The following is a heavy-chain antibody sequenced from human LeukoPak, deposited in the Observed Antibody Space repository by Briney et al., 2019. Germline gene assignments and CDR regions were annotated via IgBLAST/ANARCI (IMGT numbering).Heavy chain of an antibody. CDR2: INPNSGGT. CDR3: ARDYYSSAYDSSGYSIPSYYFDY. D-gene: IGHD3-22*01. CDR1: GYTFTGYY. Sequence: EASVKVSCKASGYTFTGYYMHWVRQAPGQGLEWMGWINPNSGGTNYAQKFQGRVTMTRDTSISTVYMELSSLRSEDTAVYYCARDYYSSAYDSSGYSIPSYYFDYWGQGTLVTVPS. J-gene: IGHJ4*02. V-gene: IGHV1-2*02.